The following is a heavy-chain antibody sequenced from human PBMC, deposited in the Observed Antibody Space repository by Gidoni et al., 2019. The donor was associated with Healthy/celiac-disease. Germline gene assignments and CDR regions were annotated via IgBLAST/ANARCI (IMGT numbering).Heavy chain of an antibody. Sequence: QVQLVQSGAEVKKPGSSVKVSCKASGGTFSSYAISGVRQAPGQGLEWMGVFIPTFVKANDEQNSRGDAKITGDEPTSTAYRERSSRRSGDPAVFYWARGRGGGWNDVWFDPWGQGTLVTVSS. V-gene: IGHV1-69*01. D-gene: IGHD1-1*01. CDR3: ARGRGGGWNDVWFDP. CDR1: GGTFSSYA. J-gene: IGHJ5*02. CDR2: FIPTFVKA.